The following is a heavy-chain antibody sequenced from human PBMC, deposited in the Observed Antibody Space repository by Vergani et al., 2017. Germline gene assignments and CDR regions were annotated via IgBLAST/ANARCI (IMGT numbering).Heavy chain of an antibody. D-gene: IGHD3-22*01. Sequence: QVQLVQSGAEVKKPGASVKVSCKASGYTFTSYGISWVRQAPGQGLEWMGWISAYNGNTNYAQKLQGRVTITTDTSTSTAYMELRSLGSEDTAVYYCAGEGEEMGSSGSSYYYYGMDVWGQGTTVTVSS. CDR1: GYTFTSYG. CDR3: AGEGEEMGSSGSSYYYYGMDV. V-gene: IGHV1-18*01. J-gene: IGHJ6*02. CDR2: ISAYNGNT.